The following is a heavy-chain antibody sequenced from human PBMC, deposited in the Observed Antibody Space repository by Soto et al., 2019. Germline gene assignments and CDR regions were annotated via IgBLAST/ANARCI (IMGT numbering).Heavy chain of an antibody. CDR2: IIPIFGTA. D-gene: IGHD6-13*01. V-gene: IGHV1-69*13. CDR3: ANRERYSSSWPRPPWGRDYYYYGMDV. CDR1: GGTFSSYA. Sequence: ASVKVSCKASGGTFSSYAISWVRQAPGQGLEWMGGIIPIFGTANYAQKFQGRVTITADESTSTAYMELSSLRSEDTAVYYCANRERYSSSWPRPPWGRDYYYYGMDVWGQGTTVTVSS. J-gene: IGHJ6*02.